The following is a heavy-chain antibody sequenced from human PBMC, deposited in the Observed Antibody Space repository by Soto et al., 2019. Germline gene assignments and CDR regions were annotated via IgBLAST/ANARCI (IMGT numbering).Heavy chain of an antibody. CDR1: GFTLSSYA. CDR3: LKVQAAGGTSYTDY. J-gene: IGHJ4*02. V-gene: IGHV3-23*01. Sequence: GGSLKISCAASGFTLSSYAIYWVRQAPGKGLEWVSGISGSGGSTYFADSVKGRFTISRDNSKNKLYLQMNSLRAEDTAAYYCLKVQAAGGTSYTDYWCQGT. CDR2: ISGSGGST. D-gene: IGHD6-13*01.